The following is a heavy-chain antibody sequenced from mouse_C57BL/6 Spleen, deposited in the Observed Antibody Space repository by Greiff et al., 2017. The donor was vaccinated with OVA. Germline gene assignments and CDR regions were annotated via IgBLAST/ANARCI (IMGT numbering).Heavy chain of an antibody. J-gene: IGHJ2*01. CDR2: INYDGSST. V-gene: IGHV5-16*01. D-gene: IGHD2-2*01. CDR3: ARIYYGSYFDY. CDR1: GFTFSDYY. Sequence: EVKLLESAGGLVQPGSSMKLSCTASGFTFSDYYMAWVRQVPEKGLEWVANINYDGSSTYYLDSLKSRFIISRDNAKNILYLQMSSLKSEDTATYYCARIYYGSYFDYWGQGTTLTVSS.